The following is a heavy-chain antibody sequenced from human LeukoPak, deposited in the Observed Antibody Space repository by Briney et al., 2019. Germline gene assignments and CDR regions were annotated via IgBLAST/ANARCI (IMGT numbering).Heavy chain of an antibody. CDR1: GYTFTSYG. V-gene: IGHV1-18*01. J-gene: IGHJ6*02. Sequence: ASVKVSCKASGYTFTSYGISWVRQAPGQGLEWMGWISAYNGNTNYAQKLQGRVTMTTDTSTSTAYMELRSLRSDDTAVYYCARSSWIQLWSLNYYYGMDVWGQGTTVTVSS. CDR3: ARSSWIQLWSLNYYYGMDV. D-gene: IGHD5-18*01. CDR2: ISAYNGNT.